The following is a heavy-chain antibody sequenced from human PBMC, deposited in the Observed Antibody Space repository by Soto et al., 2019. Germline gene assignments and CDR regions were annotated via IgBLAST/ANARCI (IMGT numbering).Heavy chain of an antibody. V-gene: IGHV3-23*01. D-gene: IGHD3-22*01. Sequence: PGGSLRLSCAAAGFAFSTYAMTWVRQAPGKGLEWVSVISGSGGSSYYAASVKGRFTTSRDNSKNTLYLQMNSLRAEDTAVYYCAKDEYYYDSSGNGPNWFDPWGQGTLVTVSS. J-gene: IGHJ5*02. CDR3: AKDEYYYDSSGNGPNWFDP. CDR2: ISGSGGSS. CDR1: GFAFSTYA.